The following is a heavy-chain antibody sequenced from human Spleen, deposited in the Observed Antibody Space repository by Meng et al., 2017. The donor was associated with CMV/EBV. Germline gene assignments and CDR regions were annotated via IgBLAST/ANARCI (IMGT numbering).Heavy chain of an antibody. CDR3: AKEGIAYCGGDCHSDY. J-gene: IGHJ4*02. Sequence: GESLKISCAASGFTFSNAWMNWVRQAPGKGLEWVSYISSSGSTIYYADSVKGRFTISRDNSKNTLSLQMNSLRAEDTAVYYCAKEGIAYCGGDCHSDYWGQGTLVTVSS. D-gene: IGHD2-21*01. V-gene: IGHV3-48*01. CDR2: ISSSGSTI. CDR1: GFTFSNAW.